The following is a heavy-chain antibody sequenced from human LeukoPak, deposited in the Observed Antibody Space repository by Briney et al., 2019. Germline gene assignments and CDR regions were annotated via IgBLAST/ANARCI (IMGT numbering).Heavy chain of an antibody. D-gene: IGHD2-15*01. CDR3: TRDGGFLYYLDY. J-gene: IGHJ4*02. Sequence: GGSLRLSCTASGFTFSDYAVNWVRQAPGKGLDWVAFIRSKAYGGTTEYAASVKGRFTFSRDDSKSIAYLQMNNLKTEDTAVYYCTRDGGFLYYLDYWGQGALVTVSS. V-gene: IGHV3-49*04. CDR2: IRSKAYGGTT. CDR1: GFTFSDYA.